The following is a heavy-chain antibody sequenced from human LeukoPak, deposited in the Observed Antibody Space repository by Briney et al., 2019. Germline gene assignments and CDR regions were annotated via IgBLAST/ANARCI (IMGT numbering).Heavy chain of an antibody. J-gene: IGHJ3*02. D-gene: IGHD2-2*01. Sequence: GGSLRLSCAASGFTFSSYSMNWVRQAPGKWLEWVSSISSSSSYIYYADSVKGRFTISRDNAKNSLYLQMNSLRAEDTAVYYCARESADIVVVPAAMSAFDMWGQGTMVTVSS. CDR2: ISSSSSYI. CDR1: GFTFSSYS. CDR3: ARESADIVVVPAAMSAFDM. V-gene: IGHV3-21*01.